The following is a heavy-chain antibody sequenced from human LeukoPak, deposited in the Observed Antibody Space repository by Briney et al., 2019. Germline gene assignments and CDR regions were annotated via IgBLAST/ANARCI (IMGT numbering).Heavy chain of an antibody. CDR1: GYTFTSYD. Sequence: GASVKVSCKTSGYTFTSYDITWVRQAHGQGLEWMGWISTYNGKTRYAQKLYAHKLQDRVTMTTDTSTSTAYMELKSLTSDDTATYYCARVPGYCSSGSCYPRTNFDYWGQGTLVTVSS. D-gene: IGHD2-15*01. V-gene: IGHV1-18*01. CDR2: ISTYNGKT. CDR3: ARVPGYCSSGSCYPRTNFDY. J-gene: IGHJ4*02.